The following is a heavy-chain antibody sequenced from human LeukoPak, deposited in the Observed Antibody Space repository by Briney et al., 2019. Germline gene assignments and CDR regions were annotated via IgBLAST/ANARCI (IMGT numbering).Heavy chain of an antibody. V-gene: IGHV3-30*18. D-gene: IGHD6-13*01. CDR2: ISYDGSNN. Sequence: GGSLRLSCAASGFTFSSYGMHWVRQAPGKGLEWVAVISYDGSNNYYADSVKGRFTISRDNSKNTLYLQMNSLRAEDTAVYYCAKSAGYWGQGTLVTVSS. J-gene: IGHJ4*02. CDR1: GFTFSSYG. CDR3: AKSAGY.